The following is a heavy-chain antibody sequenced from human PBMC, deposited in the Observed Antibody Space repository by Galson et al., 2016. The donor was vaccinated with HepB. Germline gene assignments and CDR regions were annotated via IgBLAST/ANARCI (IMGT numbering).Heavy chain of an antibody. J-gene: IGHJ4*02. D-gene: IGHD6-13*01. CDR3: TRTISATAGID. Sequence: SLRLSCAASGFTFSDHYMDWVRQAPGKGLEWLANIKQDGSEKYYVDSVRGRFTISRDNAMNSLYLHMSSLRAEDTALYYCTRTISATAGIDWGQGTLVTVSS. CDR2: IKQDGSEK. CDR1: GFTFSDHY. V-gene: IGHV3-7*04.